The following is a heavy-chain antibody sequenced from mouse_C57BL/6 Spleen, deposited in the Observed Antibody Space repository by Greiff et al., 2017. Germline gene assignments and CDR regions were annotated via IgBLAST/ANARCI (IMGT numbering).Heavy chain of an antibody. J-gene: IGHJ3*01. CDR1: GFTFSDYY. V-gene: IGHV5-12*01. Sequence: EVKLVESGGGLVQPGGSLKLSCAASGFTFSDYYMYWVRQTPEKRLEWVAYISNGGGSTYYPDTVKGRFTISRDNATNTLYMQMSRRKSDDTAMDYCAGHEVVAGFAYWGQGTLVTVSA. D-gene: IGHD1-1*02. CDR2: ISNGGGST. CDR3: AGHEVVAGFAY.